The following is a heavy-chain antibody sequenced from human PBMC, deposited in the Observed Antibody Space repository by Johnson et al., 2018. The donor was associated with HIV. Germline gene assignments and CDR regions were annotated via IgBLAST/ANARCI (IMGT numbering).Heavy chain of an antibody. V-gene: IGHV3-30*04. D-gene: IGHD2-15*01. J-gene: IGHJ3*01. Sequence: QVQLVASGGGVVQPGRSLRLSCGVSGFTFTTHTMHWVRQAPGRGLEGVAVIAYTGESEYYSASAEGRFNIFRDVSNSTLYLQMNSLRPEDSGVYYCVRGRKDIGAVDGLDNDVFDFRGQGTMVTVSS. CDR1: GFTFTTHT. CDR2: IAYTGESE. CDR3: VRGRKDIGAVDGLDNDVFDF.